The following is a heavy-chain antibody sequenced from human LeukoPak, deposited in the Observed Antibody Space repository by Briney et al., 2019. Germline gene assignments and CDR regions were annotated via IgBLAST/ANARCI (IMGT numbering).Heavy chain of an antibody. CDR1: GFTFSSYS. D-gene: IGHD1-26*01. CDR3: ARGFQGGSYINWFDP. Sequence: PGGSLRLSCAASGFTFSSYSMNWVRQAPGKGLEWVSSISSISSYIYYADSVKGRFTISGDNAKNSLYLQMNSLRAEDTAVYYCARGFQGGSYINWFDPWGQGTLVTVSS. CDR2: ISSISSYI. J-gene: IGHJ5*02. V-gene: IGHV3-21*01.